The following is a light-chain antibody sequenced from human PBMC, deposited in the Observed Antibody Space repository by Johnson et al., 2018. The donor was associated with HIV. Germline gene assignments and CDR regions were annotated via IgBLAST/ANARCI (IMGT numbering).Light chain of an antibody. CDR1: SSNIGNNY. CDR3: GTWDSSLSAFYV. J-gene: IGLJ1*01. V-gene: IGLV1-51*01. Sequence: QSVLTQPPSVSAAPGQKVTISCSGSSSNIGNNYVSWYQQLPGTAPKLIIYDNNKRPSGIPDRFSGSKSGTSATLGITGLQTGDEADYYYGTWDSSLSAFYVFGTGTKFTVL. CDR2: DNN.